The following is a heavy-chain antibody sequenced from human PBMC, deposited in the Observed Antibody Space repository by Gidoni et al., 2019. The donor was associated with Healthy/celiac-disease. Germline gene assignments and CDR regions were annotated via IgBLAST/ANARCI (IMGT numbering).Heavy chain of an antibody. Sequence: EVQLVESGGGLVKPGGSLRLSCAASGFTFSNAWMSWVRQAPGKGLEWVGRIKSKTDGGTTGYAAPVKGRFTISRDDSKNTLYLQMNSLKTEDTAVYYCTTLDYGDPRDFDYWGQGTLVTVSS. V-gene: IGHV3-15*01. CDR3: TTLDYGDPRDFDY. CDR2: IKSKTDGGTT. CDR1: GFTFSNAW. J-gene: IGHJ4*02. D-gene: IGHD4-17*01.